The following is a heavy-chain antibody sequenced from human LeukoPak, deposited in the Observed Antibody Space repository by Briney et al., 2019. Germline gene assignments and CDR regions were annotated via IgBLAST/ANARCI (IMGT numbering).Heavy chain of an antibody. Sequence: GGSLRLSCTASGFTFNTYAMTWVRQAPGEGPEWASSISGNGKTTYYSDSVRGRFTISRDNSRNTLYLQMNSLRADDTAVYYCVARGGASVFYYFDFWGQGTLVTVSS. V-gene: IGHV3-23*01. D-gene: IGHD3-10*01. J-gene: IGHJ4*02. CDR1: GFTFNTYA. CDR3: VARGGASVFYYFDF. CDR2: ISGNGKTT.